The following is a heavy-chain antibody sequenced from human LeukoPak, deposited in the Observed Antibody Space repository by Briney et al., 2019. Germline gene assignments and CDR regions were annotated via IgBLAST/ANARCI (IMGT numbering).Heavy chain of an antibody. CDR3: ARETTVIREWYFDL. CDR1: GFTFSSYN. D-gene: IGHD4-17*01. Sequence: PGGSLRLSCAASGFTFSSYNMNWVRQAPGKGPEWVANIKEDGSKNYFVDSVKGRFSISRDNAKNSLYLQMNSLRAEDTAVYYCARETTVIREWYFDLWGRGTLVTVAS. CDR2: IKEDGSKN. V-gene: IGHV3-7*01. J-gene: IGHJ2*01.